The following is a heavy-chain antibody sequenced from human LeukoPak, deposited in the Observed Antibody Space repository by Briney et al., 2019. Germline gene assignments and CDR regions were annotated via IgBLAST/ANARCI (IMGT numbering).Heavy chain of an antibody. CDR2: IYQSGST. J-gene: IGHJ4*02. D-gene: IGHD2-2*02. V-gene: IGHV4-38-2*02. CDR3: AVGGGYCSSTSCYNGDY. Sequence: SETLSLTCSVSGYSISSGYYWGWIRQPPGKGLEWIGSIYQSGSTSYNPSLKSRVTISVDTSKSQFSLKLSSVTAADTAVYYCAVGGGYCSSTSCYNGDYWGQGTLVTVSS. CDR1: GYSISSGYY.